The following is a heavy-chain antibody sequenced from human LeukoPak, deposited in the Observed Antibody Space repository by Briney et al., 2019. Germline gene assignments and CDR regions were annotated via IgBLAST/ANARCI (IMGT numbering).Heavy chain of an antibody. V-gene: IGHV3-9*01. D-gene: IGHD3-10*01. CDR2: ISWNSGYI. J-gene: IGHJ4*02. CDR1: GFTFDDYA. CDR3: AKGSYGSGSYVDY. Sequence: GRSLRLSCAASGFTFDDYAMHWVRQAPGKGLEWVSGISWNSGYIGYEDSVEGRFTISRDNAKTSLYLQMNSLRAEDTALYYCAKGSYGSGSYVDYWGQGTLITVSS.